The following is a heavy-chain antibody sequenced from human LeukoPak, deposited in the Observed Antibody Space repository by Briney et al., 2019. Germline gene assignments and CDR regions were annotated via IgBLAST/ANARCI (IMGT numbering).Heavy chain of an antibody. Sequence: GGSLRLSCAASGFTFSDYYMSWIRQAPGKGLEWVANIKPDGSEKYYVDSVKGRFTISRDNAKNSLYLQINSLRAEDTAVFYCATGYCTSTTCYRSRFDYWGQGTLVTVSS. CDR1: GFTFSDYY. CDR2: IKPDGSEK. D-gene: IGHD2-2*01. J-gene: IGHJ4*02. V-gene: IGHV3-7*01. CDR3: ATGYCTSTTCYRSRFDY.